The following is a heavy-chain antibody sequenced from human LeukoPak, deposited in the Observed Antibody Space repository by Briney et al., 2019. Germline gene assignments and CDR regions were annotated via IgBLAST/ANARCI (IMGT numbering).Heavy chain of an antibody. Sequence: NPSETLSLICTVSGGSISSYYWSWIRQPPGKGLEWIGYIFYSGSTSYNPSLRSRVTISVDTSKNQFSLKLSSVTAADTAVYYCASLIAVAGTGYYYGMDVWGQGTTVTVSS. CDR1: GGSISSYY. CDR2: IFYSGST. V-gene: IGHV4-59*08. CDR3: ASLIAVAGTGYYYGMDV. D-gene: IGHD6-19*01. J-gene: IGHJ6*02.